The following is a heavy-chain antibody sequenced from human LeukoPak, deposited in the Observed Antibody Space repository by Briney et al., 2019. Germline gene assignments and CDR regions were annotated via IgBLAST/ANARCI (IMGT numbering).Heavy chain of an antibody. CDR3: AKASGYDYYFDY. CDR1: GFTFSGYG. Sequence: GGSLRLSCAASGFTFSGYGMSWVRQAPGKGLEWVSVISGSGGNTYYADSVKGRFTISRDNSKNTLYLQMNSLRADDTAVYYCAKASGYDYYFDYWGQGTLVTVSS. V-gene: IGHV3-23*01. J-gene: IGHJ4*02. CDR2: ISGSGGNT. D-gene: IGHD5-12*01.